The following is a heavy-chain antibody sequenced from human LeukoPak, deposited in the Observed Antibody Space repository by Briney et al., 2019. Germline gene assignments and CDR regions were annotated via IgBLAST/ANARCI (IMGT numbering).Heavy chain of an antibody. CDR1: GYTFIDYS. J-gene: IGHJ4*02. D-gene: IGHD2-15*01. CDR3: ATHCSGAACFDY. CDR2: INPNNDDT. V-gene: IGHV1-2*02. Sequence: ASVKVSCKASGYTFIDYSIHWVRQAPGQGLEWMGEINPNNDDTNFAPEFQGRVTMTRDTSITTAFMELSSLRYADTAIYYCATHCSGAACFDYWGQGTLVTVSS.